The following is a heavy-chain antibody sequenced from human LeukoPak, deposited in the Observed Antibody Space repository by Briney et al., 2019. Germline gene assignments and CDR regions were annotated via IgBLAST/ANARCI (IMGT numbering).Heavy chain of an antibody. CDR2: IYYSESA. D-gene: IGHD3-9*01. V-gene: IGHV4-61*01. J-gene: IGHJ4*02. Sequence: PSETLSLTCTVSGGSIRSSSYYWSWIRQPPGKRLEWIGCIYYSESATYNPSLKSRVTISLDTSKNQFFLKLSSVTAADTAVYYCARKRSFDLWGQGTLVTVSS. CDR3: ARKRSFDL. CDR1: GGSIRSSSYY.